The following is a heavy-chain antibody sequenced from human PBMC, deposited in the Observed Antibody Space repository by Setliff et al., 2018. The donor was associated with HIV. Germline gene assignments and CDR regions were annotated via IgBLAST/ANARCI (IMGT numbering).Heavy chain of an antibody. CDR2: RSKGGSEK. D-gene: IGHD6-13*01. CDR3: ARAGTAAGTGVFDY. J-gene: IGHJ4*02. CDR1: GITVTHAW. V-gene: IGHV3-7*01. Sequence: PGGSLRLSCAASGITVTHAWMGWVRQAPGKGLEWVGLLRSKGGSEKYYVDSVKGRFTISRDNAKNSLYLQMNSLRAEDTAVYYCARAGTAAGTGVFDYWGQGTLVTVSS.